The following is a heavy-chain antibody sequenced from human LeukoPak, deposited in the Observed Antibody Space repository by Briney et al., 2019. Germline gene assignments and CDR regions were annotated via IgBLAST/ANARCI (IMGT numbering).Heavy chain of an antibody. Sequence: PGGSLRLSCAASGLTFSSYAMSWVRQAPGKGLEWVSGISASGGNTYYADSVKGRFTISRDNSENTLYLQMNSLRAEDTAVYYCARDGGWLQYIDYWGQGTLVTVSS. CDR1: GLTFSSYA. D-gene: IGHD5-24*01. CDR3: ARDGGWLQYIDY. CDR2: ISASGGNT. V-gene: IGHV3-23*01. J-gene: IGHJ4*02.